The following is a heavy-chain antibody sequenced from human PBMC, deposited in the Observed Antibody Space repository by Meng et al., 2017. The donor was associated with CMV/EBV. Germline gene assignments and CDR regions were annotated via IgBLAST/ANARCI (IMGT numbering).Heavy chain of an antibody. Sequence: GESLKISCAGSGFTFSTYEMNWVRQAPGKGLEWLSYISSSGSTIYYADSVKGRFTISRDNAKNSLYLQMNSLRADDTAVYYCARTGGISMIVGGGDYWGQGTLVTASS. J-gene: IGHJ4*02. V-gene: IGHV3-48*03. D-gene: IGHD3-22*01. CDR3: ARTGGISMIVGGGDY. CDR2: ISSSGSTI. CDR1: GFTFSTYE.